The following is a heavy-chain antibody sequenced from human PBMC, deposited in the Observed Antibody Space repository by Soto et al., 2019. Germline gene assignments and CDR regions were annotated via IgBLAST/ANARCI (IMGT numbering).Heavy chain of an antibody. D-gene: IGHD3-10*01. CDR1: GGSISGYY. CDR3: ARDKGTMVRGIGNFDY. J-gene: IGHJ4*02. Sequence: QVQLQESGPGLVKPSETLSLTCTVSGGSISGYYWSWIRQPPGKGLEWIGYIDKSGSTIYNPSLKTPVTILLDTTKNHLSLKLSSVTTADTALYYCARDKGTMVRGIGNFDYWGQGTLVTVSS. V-gene: IGHV4-59*01. CDR2: IDKSGST.